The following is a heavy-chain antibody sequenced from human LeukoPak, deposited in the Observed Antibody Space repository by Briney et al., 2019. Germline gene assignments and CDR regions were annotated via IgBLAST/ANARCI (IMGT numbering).Heavy chain of an antibody. CDR3: AKAGIGVVGYFDY. V-gene: IGHV3-23*01. J-gene: IGHJ4*02. D-gene: IGHD6-19*01. CDR2: IRGSGGGT. Sequence: PGGSLRLSCAASGFTFSLYSMNWVRQAPGKGLEWVSTIRGSGGGTYYADSVKGRFTISRDNSKNTLYLQMNSLRDEDTALYYCAKAGIGVVGYFDYWGQGTLVTVSS. CDR1: GFTFSLYS.